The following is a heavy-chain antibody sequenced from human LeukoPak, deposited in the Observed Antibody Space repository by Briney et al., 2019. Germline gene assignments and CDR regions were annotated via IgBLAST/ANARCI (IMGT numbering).Heavy chain of an antibody. CDR2: VNHSGST. CDR1: GGSFSGHY. Sequence: SETLSLTCAVYGGSFSGHYWTWIRQPPGKGLEWIGEVNHSGSTNYNPSLKSRLTISVDTSKNQFSLKLRSVTAADTAVYYCARVQGEVAIVYWGQGTLVTVSS. D-gene: IGHD1-26*01. J-gene: IGHJ4*02. CDR3: ARVQGEVAIVY. V-gene: IGHV4-34*01.